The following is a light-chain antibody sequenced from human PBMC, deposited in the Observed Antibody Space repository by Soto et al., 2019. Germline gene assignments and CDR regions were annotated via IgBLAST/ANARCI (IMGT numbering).Light chain of an antibody. CDR2: SNN. Sequence: QAVVTQPPSASGAPGQRVTISCSGSNSNIGSNSVNWYQQLPGTAPKLLIYSNNQRPSGVPDRFSGSKSGTSASLAISGLQSEDEADYYCAAWDDSLIAFGVFGGGTQLTVL. CDR1: NSNIGSNS. J-gene: IGLJ3*02. CDR3: AAWDDSLIAFGV. V-gene: IGLV1-44*01.